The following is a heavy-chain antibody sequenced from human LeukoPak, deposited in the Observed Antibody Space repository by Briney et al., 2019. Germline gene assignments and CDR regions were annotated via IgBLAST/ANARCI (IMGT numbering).Heavy chain of an antibody. CDR3: ARSRGYSYGDFDY. D-gene: IGHD5-18*01. CDR1: GGTFSSYA. J-gene: IGHJ4*02. Sequence: SVKVSCKASGGTFSSYAISWVRQAPGQGLEWMGGIIPIFGTANYAQKFQGRVTITADKSTSTAYMELSSLRSEDTAVCYCARSRGYSYGDFDYWGQGTLVTVSS. CDR2: IIPIFGTA. V-gene: IGHV1-69*06.